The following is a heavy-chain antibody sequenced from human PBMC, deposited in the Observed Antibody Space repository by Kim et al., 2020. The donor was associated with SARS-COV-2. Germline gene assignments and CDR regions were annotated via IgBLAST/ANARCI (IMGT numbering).Heavy chain of an antibody. J-gene: IGHJ4*02. CDR3: ARGEFRYGSGAGG. Sequence: YAQKFQGRVTMTRNTSISTAYMGLSSLRSEDTAVYYCARGEFRYGSGAGGWGQGTLVTVSS. V-gene: IGHV1-8*01. D-gene: IGHD3-10*01.